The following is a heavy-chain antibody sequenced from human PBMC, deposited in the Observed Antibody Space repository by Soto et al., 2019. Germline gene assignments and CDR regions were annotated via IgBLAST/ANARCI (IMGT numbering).Heavy chain of an antibody. CDR2: IYYSGST. J-gene: IGHJ3*02. CDR3: ARHQGVNAFDI. V-gene: IGHV4-39*01. D-gene: IGHD3-10*01. CDR1: GGSISSSSYY. Sequence: ETLSLTCTVSGGSISSSSYYWGWIRQPPGKGLEWIGSIYYSGSTYYNPSLKSRVTISVDTSKNQFSLKLSSVTAADTAVYYCARHQGVNAFDIWGQGTMVTVSS.